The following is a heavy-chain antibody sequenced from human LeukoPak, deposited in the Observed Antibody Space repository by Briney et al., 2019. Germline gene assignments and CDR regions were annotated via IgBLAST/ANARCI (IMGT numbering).Heavy chain of an antibody. J-gene: IGHJ6*02. CDR2: INPNSGGT. CDR1: GYTFTGYY. V-gene: IGHV1-2*04. CDR3: ARSSDSSGYYYYYYGMDV. D-gene: IGHD3-22*01. Sequence: ASVKVSCKASGYTFTGYYLHWVRQAPGQGLEWMGWINPNSGGTNYAQKFQGWVTMTRDTSISTAYMELSSLRSEDTAVYYCARSSDSSGYYYYYYGMDVWGQGTTVTVSS.